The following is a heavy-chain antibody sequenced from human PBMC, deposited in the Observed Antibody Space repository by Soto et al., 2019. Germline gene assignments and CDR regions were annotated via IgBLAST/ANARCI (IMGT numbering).Heavy chain of an antibody. Sequence: PGESLKISCKCSGYSFTSYWIGWVRQMPGKGLEWMGIIYPGDSDTRYSPSFQGQVTISADKSISTAYLQWSSLKASDTAMYYCARLPYYHDSSGYYVDYWGQGTLVTVSS. CDR2: IYPGDSDT. D-gene: IGHD3-22*01. CDR3: ARLPYYHDSSGYYVDY. V-gene: IGHV5-51*01. J-gene: IGHJ4*02. CDR1: GYSFTSYW.